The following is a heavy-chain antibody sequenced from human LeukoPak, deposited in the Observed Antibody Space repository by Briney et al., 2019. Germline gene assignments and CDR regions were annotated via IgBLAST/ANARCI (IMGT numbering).Heavy chain of an antibody. CDR1: GGSISSYY. Sequence: PSETLSLTCTVSGGSISSYYWSWIRQPPGKGLEWIGYIYYSGGTNYNPSLKSRVTISVDTSKNQFSLKLSSVTAADTAVYYCARDLRTGIVDYWGQGTLVTVSS. CDR3: ARDLRTGIVDY. CDR2: IYYSGGT. D-gene: IGHD7-27*01. J-gene: IGHJ4*02. V-gene: IGHV4-59*01.